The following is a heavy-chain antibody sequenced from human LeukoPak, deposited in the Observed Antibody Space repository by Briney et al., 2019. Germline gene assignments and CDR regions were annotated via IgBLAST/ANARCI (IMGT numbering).Heavy chain of an antibody. CDR2: INPSGGST. V-gene: IGHV1-46*01. D-gene: IGHD2-2*02. Sequence: GASVKVSCKASGYTFTSYYMHWVRQAPGQGLEWMGIINPSGGSTSYAQKFQGRVTMTRDTSTSTVYMELSSLRSEDTAVYYCARVAVVRAAIRGRSWFDPGGQGTLVTVSS. J-gene: IGHJ5*02. CDR3: ARVAVVRAAIRGRSWFDP. CDR1: GYTFTSYY.